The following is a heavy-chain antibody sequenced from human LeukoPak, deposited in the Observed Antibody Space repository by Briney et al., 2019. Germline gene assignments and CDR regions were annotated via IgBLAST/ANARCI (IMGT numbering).Heavy chain of an antibody. CDR2: IWYDGSNK. CDR3: ARGSTGQYYYYYYVDV. V-gene: IGHV3-33*01. D-gene: IGHD1-1*01. Sequence: DRSLRLSCAVSGFTFNSYPMHWVRQAPGKGLEWVAVIWYDGSNKYYPDSVKGRFTVSRDDSKNTLYLQMDSLRAEDTAVYYCARGSTGQYYYYYYVDVWGKGTTVTVSS. J-gene: IGHJ6*03. CDR1: GFTFNSYP.